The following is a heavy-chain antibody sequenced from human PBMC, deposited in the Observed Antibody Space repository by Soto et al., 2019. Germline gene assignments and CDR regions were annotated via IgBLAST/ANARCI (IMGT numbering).Heavy chain of an antibody. CDR1: GGSISSSSYY. D-gene: IGHD3-22*01. CDR2: IYYSVST. J-gene: IGHJ5*02. V-gene: IGHV4-39*01. Sequence: SETLSLTCTVSGGSISSSSYYGGWILQPPGKGLEWIGSIYYSVSTYYNPSLKSRVTISVDTSKNQFSLKLSSVTAADTAVYHCAGPYYDSSGSNWFDPWGQGNLVT. CDR3: AGPYYDSSGSNWFDP.